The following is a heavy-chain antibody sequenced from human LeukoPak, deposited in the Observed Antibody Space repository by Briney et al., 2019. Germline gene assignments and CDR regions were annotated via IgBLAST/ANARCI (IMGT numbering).Heavy chain of an antibody. V-gene: IGHV4-34*01. CDR1: GGSFSGYY. J-gene: IGHJ3*02. Sequence: PSETLSLTCAVYGGSFSGYYWSWIRQPPGKGLGWIGEINHSGSTNYNPSLKSRVTISVDTSKNQFSLKLSSVTAADTAVYYCARVRRSYDAFDIWGQGTMVTVSS. CDR2: INHSGST. CDR3: ARVRRSYDAFDI.